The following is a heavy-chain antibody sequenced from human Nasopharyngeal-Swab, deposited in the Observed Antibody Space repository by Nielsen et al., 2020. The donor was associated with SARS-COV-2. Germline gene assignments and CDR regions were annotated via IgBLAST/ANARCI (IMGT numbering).Heavy chain of an antibody. J-gene: IGHJ6*02. V-gene: IGHV4-59*13. D-gene: IGHD4-17*01. Sequence: SETLSLTCAVYGGSFSGYYWSWIRQPPGKGLEWIGYIYCSGSTNYNPSLKSRVTISVDTSKNQFSLKLSSVTAADTAVYYCARDSVYYGDYQPYYGMDVWGQGTTVTVSS. CDR1: GGSFSGYY. CDR2: IYCSGST. CDR3: ARDSVYYGDYQPYYGMDV.